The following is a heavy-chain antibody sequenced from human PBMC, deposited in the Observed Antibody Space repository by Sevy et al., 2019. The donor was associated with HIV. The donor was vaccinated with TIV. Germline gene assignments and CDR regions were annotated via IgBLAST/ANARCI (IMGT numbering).Heavy chain of an antibody. D-gene: IGHD2-21*02. CDR3: ARVDSCGGDCYYFDY. CDR1: GYTFTDYY. CDR2: INPNGGGT. Sequence: ASVKFSCTASGYTFTDYYIHWVRQAPGQGLECMGIINPNGGGTNYAQSFQGRVTMTRDTSTSTVYMELSSLRSEDSAVYYCARVDSCGGDCYYFDYRGQGTLVTVSS. J-gene: IGHJ4*02. V-gene: IGHV1-46*01.